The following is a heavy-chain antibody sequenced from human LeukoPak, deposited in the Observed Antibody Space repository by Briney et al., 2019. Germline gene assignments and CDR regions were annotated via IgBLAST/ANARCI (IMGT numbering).Heavy chain of an antibody. J-gene: IGHJ4*02. CDR1: GYTFTSYG. Sequence: ASVKVSCKASGYTFTSYGISWVRQAPGQGLEWMGWISAYNGNTNYAQKLQGRVTMTTDTSTSTAYMELRNLRSDDTAVYYCARDGIVVVPAATWNDYWGQGTLVTVSS. CDR2: ISAYNGNT. V-gene: IGHV1-18*01. D-gene: IGHD2-2*01. CDR3: ARDGIVVVPAATWNDY.